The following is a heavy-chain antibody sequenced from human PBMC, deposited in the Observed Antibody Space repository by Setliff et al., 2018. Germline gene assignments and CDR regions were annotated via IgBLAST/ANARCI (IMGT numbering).Heavy chain of an antibody. CDR2: INPSSGRT. J-gene: IGHJ3*02. CDR1: GNTFTSHY. D-gene: IGHD3-22*01. Sequence: GASVKVSCKASGNTFTSHYMHWVRQAPGLGLEWMGTINPSSGRTSYAQKFQGRVTMTRDTSTSTVYMDMSSLRSEDTAVYYCARDVFPYHYEGAFDIWGQGTMVTVSS. V-gene: IGHV1-46*01. CDR3: ARDVFPYHYEGAFDI.